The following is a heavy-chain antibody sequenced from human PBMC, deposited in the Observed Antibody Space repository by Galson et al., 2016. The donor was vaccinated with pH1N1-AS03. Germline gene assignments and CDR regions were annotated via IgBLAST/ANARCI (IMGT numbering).Heavy chain of an antibody. J-gene: IGHJ6*02. CDR2: ISSSSSTI. CDR1: GFTFRSYS. D-gene: IGHD7-27*01. Sequence: LRLSCAASGFTFRSYSMNWVRQAPGKGLEWVSYISSSSSTIYYADSVKGRFTISRDNAKNSLYLQMNSLRAEDTAVYYCARNWGYYYYYGMEVWGQGTTATVSS. CDR3: ARNWGYYYYYGMEV. V-gene: IGHV3-48*01.